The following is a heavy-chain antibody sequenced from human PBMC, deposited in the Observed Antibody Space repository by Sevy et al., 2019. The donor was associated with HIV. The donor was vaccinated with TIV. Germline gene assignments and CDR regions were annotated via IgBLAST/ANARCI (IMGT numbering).Heavy chain of an antibody. Sequence: GGSLRLSCAASGCAFRTYAFHWVRQAPGRGLEWVGLIASNGDNAFYANSVRGRFTISRDNSMNTLYLELNNLTPDDTAVYYCARGPEWELTSFLSHWRQGTLVTVSS. CDR2: IASNGDNA. V-gene: IGHV3-30-3*01. J-gene: IGHJ1*01. CDR1: GCAFRTYA. CDR3: ARGPEWELTSFLSH. D-gene: IGHD3-9*01.